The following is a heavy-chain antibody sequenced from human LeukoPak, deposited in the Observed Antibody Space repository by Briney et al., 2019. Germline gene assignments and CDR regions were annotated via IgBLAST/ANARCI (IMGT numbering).Heavy chain of an antibody. V-gene: IGHV4-34*01. CDR1: GGSFSGYY. J-gene: IGHJ4*02. CDR2: IYYSGST. D-gene: IGHD6-19*01. CDR3: ARGYSSGWRKDLDY. Sequence: SETLSLTCAVYGGSFSGYYWSWIRQPPGKGLEWIGSIYYSGSTYYNPSLKSRVTISVDTSKNQFSLKLSSVTAADTAVYYCARGYSSGWRKDLDYWGQGTLVTVSS.